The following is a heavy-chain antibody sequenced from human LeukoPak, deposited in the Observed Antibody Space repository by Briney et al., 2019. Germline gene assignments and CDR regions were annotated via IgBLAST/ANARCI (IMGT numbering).Heavy chain of an antibody. CDR1: GFTFNSYA. CDR3: AKGISAGIYYGMDV. CDR2: ISGSGGGT. D-gene: IGHD6-13*01. Sequence: PGGSLRLSCAASGFTFNSYAMSWVRQAPEKGLEWVATISGSGGGTYYADSVKGRFTISRDNSKSTLYLQMNSLRAEDTAIYYCAKGISAGIYYGMDVWGQGTTVTVSS. V-gene: IGHV3-23*01. J-gene: IGHJ6*02.